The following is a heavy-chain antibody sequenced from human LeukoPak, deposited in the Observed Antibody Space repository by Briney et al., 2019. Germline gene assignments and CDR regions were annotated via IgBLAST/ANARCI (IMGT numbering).Heavy chain of an antibody. V-gene: IGHV3-30-3*01. CDR1: GFTFSSYA. CDR3: ARETEYSSGYQPYYGMDA. J-gene: IGHJ6*02. D-gene: IGHD6-19*01. Sequence: PGRSLRLSCAASGFTFSSYAMHWVRQAPGKGLEWVAVISYDGSNKYYADSVKGRFTISRDNSKNTLYLQMNSLRAEDTAVYYCARETEYSSGYQPYYGMDAWGQGTTVTVSS. CDR2: ISYDGSNK.